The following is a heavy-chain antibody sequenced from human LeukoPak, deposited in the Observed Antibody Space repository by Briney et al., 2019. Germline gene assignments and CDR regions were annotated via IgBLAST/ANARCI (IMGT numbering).Heavy chain of an antibody. J-gene: IGHJ5*02. CDR2: INHSGST. CDR3: ARGPGSGWFDP. Sequence: PSETLSLTCAVYGGSFSGYYWSWNRQPPGKGLEWIGEINHSGSTNYNPSLKSRVTISVDTSKNQFSLKLSSVTAADTAVYYCARGPGSGWFDPWGQGTLVTVSS. D-gene: IGHD6-19*01. V-gene: IGHV4-34*01. CDR1: GGSFSGYY.